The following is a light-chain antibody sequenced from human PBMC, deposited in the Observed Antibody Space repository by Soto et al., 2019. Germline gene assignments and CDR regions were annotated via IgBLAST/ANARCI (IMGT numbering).Light chain of an antibody. CDR2: EVS. CDR1: SSDVGSYNL. V-gene: IGLV2-23*02. Sequence: QSVLTQPASVSASPGLSITISCTGTSSDVGSYNLVSWYQQHPGKAPKLMIYEVSKRPSGVSNRFSGSKSGNTASLTISGLQAEDEADYYCCSYAGSSFYVFGTGTKVTVL. J-gene: IGLJ1*01. CDR3: CSYAGSSFYV.